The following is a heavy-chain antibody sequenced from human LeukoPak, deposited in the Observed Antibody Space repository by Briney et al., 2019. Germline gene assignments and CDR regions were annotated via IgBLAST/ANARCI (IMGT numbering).Heavy chain of an antibody. Sequence: GGSLRLSCAASGFTFSSYSMNWVRQAPGKGLEWVSSISSSSSYIYYADSVKGRFTISRDNAKNSLYLQMNSLRAEDTAVYYCAITPSEQQLAPVDYWGQGTLVTVSS. CDR1: GFTFSSYS. D-gene: IGHD6-13*01. CDR2: ISSSSSYI. CDR3: AITPSEQQLAPVDY. V-gene: IGHV3-21*01. J-gene: IGHJ4*02.